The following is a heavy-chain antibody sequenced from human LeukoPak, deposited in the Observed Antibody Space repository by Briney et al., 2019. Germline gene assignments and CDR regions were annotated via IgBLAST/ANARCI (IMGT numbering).Heavy chain of an antibody. CDR2: ISGSGGST. V-gene: IGHV3-23*01. Sequence: GGSLRLSCAASGFTFSSYAMSWVRQAPGKGLEWVSAISGSGGSTYYADSVKGRFTISRDNSKNTLYLQMNSLRAEDTAVYYCARSGDYVPLLCYYYYYMDVWGKGTTVTVSS. CDR3: ARSGDYVPLLCYYYYYMDV. J-gene: IGHJ6*03. D-gene: IGHD4-17*01. CDR1: GFTFSSYA.